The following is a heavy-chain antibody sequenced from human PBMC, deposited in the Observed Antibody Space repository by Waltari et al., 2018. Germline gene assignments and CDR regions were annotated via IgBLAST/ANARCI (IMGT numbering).Heavy chain of an antibody. D-gene: IGHD3-10*01. Sequence: QLQLQESGPGLVKPSATLSLTCTVPGGSISAGSFHWCGMRQSPGKGLEWIGSIYYSGNTYYNPSLRSRVSISVDTSTNQFSLKLSSVTAADTAVYYCARTFAYGSGTYNHWGQGSLVTVSS. J-gene: IGHJ4*02. CDR2: IYYSGNT. V-gene: IGHV4-39*01. CDR3: ARTFAYGSGTYNH. CDR1: GGSISAGSFH.